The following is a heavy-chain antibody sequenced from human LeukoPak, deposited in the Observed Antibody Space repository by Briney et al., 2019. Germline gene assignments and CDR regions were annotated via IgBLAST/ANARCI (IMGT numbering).Heavy chain of an antibody. Sequence: SETLSLTCAVYGGSFSGYYWSWIRQPPGKGPELIGEINYSGSTNYNPSLKSRVTISVDTSKNQFSLKLSSVTAADTAVYYCARGFVVVVAARGTRHAFDIWGQGTMVTVSS. D-gene: IGHD2-15*01. V-gene: IGHV4-34*01. CDR3: ARGFVVVVAARGTRHAFDI. CDR1: GGSFSGYY. J-gene: IGHJ3*02. CDR2: INYSGST.